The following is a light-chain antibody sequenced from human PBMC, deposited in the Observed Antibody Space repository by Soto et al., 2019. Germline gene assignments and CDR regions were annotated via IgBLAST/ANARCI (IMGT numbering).Light chain of an antibody. J-gene: IGKJ1*01. CDR1: QSVSSSY. CDR3: QQYNNWPPWT. Sequence: EIVLTQSPGTLSLSPGEIANLSFSASQSVSSSYLAWYQQKPGQAPRLLIYGASSRATGIPDRFSGSGSGTHFTLTISRLEPEDFAVYYCQQYNNWPPWTFGQGTKVDI. CDR2: GAS. V-gene: IGKV3-20*01.